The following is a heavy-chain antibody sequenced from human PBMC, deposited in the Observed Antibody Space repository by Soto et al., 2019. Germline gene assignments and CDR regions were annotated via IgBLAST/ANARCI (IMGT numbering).Heavy chain of an antibody. CDR2: IYYSGST. CDR3: ARDPHPGRYCRGGSCYSFYYGMDV. CDR1: GGSISSYY. D-gene: IGHD2-15*01. J-gene: IGHJ6*02. V-gene: IGHV4-59*01. Sequence: SETLSLTCTVSGGSISSYYWSWIRQPPGKGLEWIGYIYYSGSTNYNPSLKSRVTISVDTSKNQFSLKLSSVTAADTAVYYCARDPHPGRYCRGGSCYSFYYGMDVWGQGTTVTVSS.